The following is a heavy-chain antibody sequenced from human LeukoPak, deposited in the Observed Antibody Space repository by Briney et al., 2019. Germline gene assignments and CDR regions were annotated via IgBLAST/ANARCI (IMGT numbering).Heavy chain of an antibody. CDR1: GYILSELS. CDR2: IIPIFGTA. V-gene: IGHV1-69*13. J-gene: IGHJ4*02. D-gene: IGHD2-15*01. Sequence: SVKVSCKVSGYILSELSMHWVRQAPGQGLEWMGGIIPIFGTANYAQKFQGRVTITADESTSTAYMELSSLRSEDTAVYYCARILADCSGGSCPPFDYWGQGTLVTVSS. CDR3: ARILADCSGGSCPPFDY.